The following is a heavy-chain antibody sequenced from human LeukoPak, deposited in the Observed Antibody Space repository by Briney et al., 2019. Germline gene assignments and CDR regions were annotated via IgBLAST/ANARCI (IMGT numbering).Heavy chain of an antibody. V-gene: IGHV3-11*03. Sequence: GGSLRLSCTASGFVFSDYYMNWIRQAPGKGLEWVAYIGSSRRFRNHADSVKGRFTISRDNAKNTLYLEMNNLRAEDTAVYYCTAREVPAAQSDYWGQGTLVTVSS. CDR3: TAREVPAAQSDY. J-gene: IGHJ4*02. CDR1: GFVFSDYY. CDR2: IGSSRRFR. D-gene: IGHD2-2*01.